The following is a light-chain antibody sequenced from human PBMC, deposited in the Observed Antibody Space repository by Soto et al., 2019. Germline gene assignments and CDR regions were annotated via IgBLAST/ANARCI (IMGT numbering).Light chain of an antibody. CDR2: DAS. CDR1: QDIANY. J-gene: IGKJ4*01. CDR3: QQYDNLPLT. V-gene: IGKV1-33*01. Sequence: DIQMTQSPSSLSASVGDRVTITCQASQDIANYLNWYQQKAGRAPKFLIYDASNLETGVPSRFSGSGSGTDFTLTISSLQPEDIATYYCQQYDNLPLTFGGGTKVDSK.